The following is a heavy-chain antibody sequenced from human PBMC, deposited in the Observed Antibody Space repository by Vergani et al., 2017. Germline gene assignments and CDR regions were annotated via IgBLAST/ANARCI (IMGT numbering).Heavy chain of an antibody. CDR2: ISYDGSNK. Sequence: QVQLVESGGGVVQPGRSLRPSCAASGFTFSSYGMHWVRQAPGKGLEWVAVISYDGSNKYYADSVKGRFTISRDNSKNTLYLQMNSLRAEDTAVYYCAKEDQDYYYGMDVWGQGTTVTVSS. J-gene: IGHJ6*02. CDR1: GFTFSSYG. CDR3: AKEDQDYYYGMDV. V-gene: IGHV3-30*18.